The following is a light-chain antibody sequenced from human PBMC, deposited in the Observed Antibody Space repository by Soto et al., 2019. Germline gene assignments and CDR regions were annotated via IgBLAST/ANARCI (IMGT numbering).Light chain of an antibody. CDR1: QSIGTH. CDR3: QQSHSTPPDT. J-gene: IGKJ2*01. Sequence: DIQMTQSPSSLSASVGDRVTITCRASQSIGTHLNWYQKKPGSPPKLLIHAASSLHSGVPSRFSGRGSGTDFTLTISSLQPEDFATYYCQQSHSTPPDTFGQGTKLEIK. CDR2: AAS. V-gene: IGKV1-39*01.